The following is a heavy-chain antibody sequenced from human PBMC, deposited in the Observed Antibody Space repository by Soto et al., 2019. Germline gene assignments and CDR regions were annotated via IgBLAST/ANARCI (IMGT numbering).Heavy chain of an antibody. CDR3: AGVVWFRGMDV. D-gene: IGHD3-16*01. Sequence: SQTLSLTCVISGDSVSSSSAAWNWIRQSPPRGLEWLGRTYYRSKWIHEYAVSMESRITINPDTSKNQFSLQLYSVTPEDTAVYYCAGVVWFRGMDVWGQGTPVTVSS. V-gene: IGHV6-1*01. J-gene: IGHJ6*02. CDR2: TYYRSKWIH. CDR1: GDSVSSSSAA.